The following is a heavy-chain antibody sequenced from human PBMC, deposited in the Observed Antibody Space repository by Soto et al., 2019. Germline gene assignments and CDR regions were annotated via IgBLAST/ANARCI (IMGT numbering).Heavy chain of an antibody. V-gene: IGHV3-23*01. J-gene: IGHJ5*02. CDR3: IRNNYGSGIPS. CDR1: GFTFSSYA. D-gene: IGHD3-10*01. Sequence: PGGSLRLSCAASGFTFSSYAMSWVRQAPGKGLEWVSALSGSGGSTYYADSVKGRFTISRDNSKNTVYLQMNSLRAEDTAVYYCIRNNYGSGIPSWGQGILVTVSS. CDR2: LSGSGGST.